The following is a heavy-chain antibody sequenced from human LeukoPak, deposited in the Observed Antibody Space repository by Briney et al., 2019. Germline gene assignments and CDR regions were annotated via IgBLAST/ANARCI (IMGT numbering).Heavy chain of an antibody. V-gene: IGHV3-23*01. Sequence: PGGXXRLSCAASGFTFSSYAMSWVRQAPGKGLEWVSAISGSGGSTYYADSVKGRFTISRDNSKNTLYLQMSSLRAEDTAVYYCAKPQPGYDFWSGYDYFDYWGQGTLVTVSS. J-gene: IGHJ4*02. CDR2: ISGSGGST. D-gene: IGHD3-3*01. CDR1: GFTFSSYA. CDR3: AKPQPGYDFWSGYDYFDY.